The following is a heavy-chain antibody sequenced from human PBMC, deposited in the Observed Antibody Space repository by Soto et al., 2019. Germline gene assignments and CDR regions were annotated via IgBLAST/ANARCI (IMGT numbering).Heavy chain of an antibody. CDR3: ASEGSGSSWRGLDYCDY. D-gene: IGHD6-13*01. V-gene: IGHV1-18*01. J-gene: IGHJ4*02. CDR1: GYTFTSYG. CDR2: ISAYNGNT. Sequence: QVQLVQSGAEVKKPGASVKVSCKASGYTFTSYGISWVRQAPGQGLEWMGWISAYNGNTNYAQKLQGRVTMTTDTSTSTAYMELRSLRSDDTAVYYRASEGSGSSWRGLDYCDYWGPGTLVSVSS.